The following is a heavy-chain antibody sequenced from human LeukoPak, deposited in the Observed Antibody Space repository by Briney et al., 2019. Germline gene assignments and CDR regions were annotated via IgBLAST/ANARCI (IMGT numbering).Heavy chain of an antibody. CDR2: ISAYNGNT. J-gene: IGHJ3*02. CDR1: VYTFTSYG. Sequence: ASVKVSCKASVYTFTSYGISWVRQAPGQGLEWMGWISAYNGNTNYAQKLQGRVTMTTDTSTSTAYMELRSLRSDDMAVYYCARVLGHREAFDIWDQGTMVTVSS. D-gene: IGHD2-15*01. V-gene: IGHV1-18*03. CDR3: ARVLGHREAFDI.